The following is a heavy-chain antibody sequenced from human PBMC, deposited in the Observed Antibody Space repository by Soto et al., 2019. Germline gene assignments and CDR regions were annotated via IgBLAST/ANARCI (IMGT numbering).Heavy chain of an antibody. J-gene: IGHJ6*02. V-gene: IGHV3-30*18. CDR1: GFTFSSYG. D-gene: IGHD5-18*01. CDR3: AKGRGYSYALLMVV. CDR2: ISYDGSNK. Sequence: LRLSCAASGFTFSSYGMHWVRQAPGNGLEWVAVISYDGSNKYYADSVKGRFTISRDNSKNTLYLQMNSLRAEDTAVYYCAKGRGYSYALLMVVWGQGTTVTVSS.